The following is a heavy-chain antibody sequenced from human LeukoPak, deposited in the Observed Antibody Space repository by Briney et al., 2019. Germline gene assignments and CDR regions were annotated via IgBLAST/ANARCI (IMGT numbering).Heavy chain of an antibody. D-gene: IGHD6-19*01. V-gene: IGHV3-30*02. CDR1: GFTFSSYG. J-gene: IGHJ6*03. CDR2: IRYDGSNK. CDR3: AKDHAESSGWTIYYYYYMDV. Sequence: PGGSLRLSCAASGFTFSSYGMHWVREAPGKGLEWVAFIRYDGSNKYYADSVEGRFTISRDNSKNTLYLQMNSLRAEDTAVYYCAKDHAESSGWTIYYYYYMDVWGIGTTVTVSS.